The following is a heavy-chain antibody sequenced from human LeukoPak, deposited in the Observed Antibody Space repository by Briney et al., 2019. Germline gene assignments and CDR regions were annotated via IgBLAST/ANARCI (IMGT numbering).Heavy chain of an antibody. D-gene: IGHD6-19*01. J-gene: IGHJ5*02. V-gene: IGHV3-21*04. CDR2: ITSSSTYM. CDR3: ARVAGWHWFDP. CDR1: GFTFSIYN. Sequence: HPGGSLRLSCAASGFTFSIYNMNWVRQVPGKGLEWVSSITSSSTYMFYADSVKGRFTISRDNSKNTVYLQMNNMRVDDTAVYYCARVAGWHWFDPWGQGTLVTVSS.